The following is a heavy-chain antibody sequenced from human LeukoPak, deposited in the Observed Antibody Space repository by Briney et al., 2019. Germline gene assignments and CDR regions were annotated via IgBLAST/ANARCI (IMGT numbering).Heavy chain of an antibody. CDR2: ISAYNGNT. Sequence: ASVKVSCKASGYTFTSFGISWVRQAPGQGLEWMGWISAYNGNTNYAQKLQGRVTITADKSTSTAYMELSSLRSEDTAVYYCARLSRWIYYFDYWGQGTLVTVSS. CDR3: ARLSRWIYYFDY. V-gene: IGHV1-18*01. CDR1: GYTFTSFG. D-gene: IGHD5-12*01. J-gene: IGHJ4*02.